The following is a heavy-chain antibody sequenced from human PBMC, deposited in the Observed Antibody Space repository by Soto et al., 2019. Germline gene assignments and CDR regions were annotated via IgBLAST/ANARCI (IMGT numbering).Heavy chain of an antibody. D-gene: IGHD6-19*01. CDR3: ARSVEGHFDF. J-gene: IGHJ4*02. CDR1: GFRFSIYS. CDR2: ITSDTKTI. V-gene: IGHV3-48*02. Sequence: EVQLVESGGDLVQPGGSLRLSCAASGFRFSIYSMNWVRQAPGKGLEWFSYITSDTKTIQYTDSVKGRFTIPRDNAKSLVFLQMNSLREEDTAVYFCARSVEGHFDFWGQGTGVTVSS.